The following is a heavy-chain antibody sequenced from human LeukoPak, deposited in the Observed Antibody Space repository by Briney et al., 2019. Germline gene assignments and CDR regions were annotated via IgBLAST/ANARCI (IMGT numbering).Heavy chain of an antibody. CDR3: ARVGLGSCSSTTCYGRAFDI. V-gene: IGHV1-2*02. J-gene: IGHJ3*02. CDR1: GYTFTDYY. Sequence: ASVKVSCKASGYTFTDYYIHWVRQAPGQGLEWMGWINPNSGGINYAQKFQGRVTMTRGTSISTAYMELSRLRSDDTAVYYCARVGLGSCSSTTCYGRAFDIWGQGTMVTVFS. D-gene: IGHD2-2*01. CDR2: INPNSGGI.